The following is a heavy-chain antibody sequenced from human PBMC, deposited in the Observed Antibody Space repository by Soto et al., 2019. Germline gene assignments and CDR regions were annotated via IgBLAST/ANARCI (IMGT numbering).Heavy chain of an antibody. CDR3: ASAFRRVAVAVTGDAFDI. D-gene: IGHD6-19*01. V-gene: IGHV3-30*03. J-gene: IGHJ3*02. Sequence: PGGSLRLSCAASGFTFSSYGMHWVRQAPGKGLEWVAVISYDGSNKYYADSVKGRFTISRDNSKNTLYLQMNSLRAEDTALYYCASAFRRVAVAVTGDAFDIWGQGTMVTVSS. CDR2: ISYDGSNK. CDR1: GFTFSSYG.